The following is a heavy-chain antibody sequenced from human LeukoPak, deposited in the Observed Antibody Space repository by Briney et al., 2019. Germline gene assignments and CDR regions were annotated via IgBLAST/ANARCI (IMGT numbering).Heavy chain of an antibody. CDR2: IYHSGST. Sequence: SETLSLTCTVSGGSISSGGYYWSWIRQHPGKGLEWIGYIYHSGSTYYNPSLKSRVTISVDRSKNQFSLKLSSVTAADTAVYYCASSGYSNAFDIWGQGTMVTVSS. V-gene: IGHV4-31*03. J-gene: IGHJ3*02. CDR1: GGSISSGGYY. CDR3: ASSGYSNAFDI. D-gene: IGHD6-13*01.